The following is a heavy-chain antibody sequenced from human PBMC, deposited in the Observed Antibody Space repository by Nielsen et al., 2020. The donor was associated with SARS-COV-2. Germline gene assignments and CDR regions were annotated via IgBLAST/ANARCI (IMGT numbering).Heavy chain of an antibody. CDR3: AKVTGYTFDP. CDR1: GFTFSDYY. J-gene: IGHJ5*02. Sequence: GGSLRLSCGASGFTFSDYYMSWIRQAPGKALEWVSSISSSGGSPSGGSTLYADSVKGRFTISRDSSKNTVYLQMNSLRAEDTAVYYCAKVTGYTFDPWGQGTLVTVSS. D-gene: IGHD5-18*01. CDR2: ISSSGGSPSGGST. V-gene: IGHV3-23*01.